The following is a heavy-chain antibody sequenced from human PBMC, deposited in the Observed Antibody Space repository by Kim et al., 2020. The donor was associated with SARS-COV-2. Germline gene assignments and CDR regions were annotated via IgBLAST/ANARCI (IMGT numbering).Heavy chain of an antibody. J-gene: IGHJ4*02. CDR2: INHSGST. CDR1: GGSFSGYY. D-gene: IGHD5-12*01. V-gene: IGHV4-34*01. Sequence: SETLSLTCAVYGGSFSGYYWSWIRQPPGKGLEWIGEINHSGSTNYNPSLKSRVTISVDTSKNQFSLKLSSVTAADTAVYYCARGPLVEMATLIGIVFDYWGQGTLVTVSS. CDR3: ARGPLVEMATLIGIVFDY.